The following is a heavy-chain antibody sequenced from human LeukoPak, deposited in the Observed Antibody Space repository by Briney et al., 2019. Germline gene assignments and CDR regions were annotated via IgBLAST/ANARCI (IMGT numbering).Heavy chain of an antibody. CDR2: IYYSGST. J-gene: IGHJ6*03. Sequence: SETLSLTCTVSGGSISSYYWSWIRQPPGKGLEWIGYIYYSGSTNYNPSLKSRVTISVDTSKNQFSLKLSSVTAAGTAVYYCARQSNSFSLGYYYYYYMDVWGKGTTVTVSS. V-gene: IGHV4-59*08. CDR3: ARQSNSFSLGYYYYYYMDV. CDR1: GGSISSYY. D-gene: IGHD4-23*01.